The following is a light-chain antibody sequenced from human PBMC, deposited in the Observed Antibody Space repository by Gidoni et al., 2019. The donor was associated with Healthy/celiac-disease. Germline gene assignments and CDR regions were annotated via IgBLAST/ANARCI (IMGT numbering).Light chain of an antibody. CDR1: SSTIGAGYD. V-gene: IGLV1-40*01. Sequence: QSVLTQPPSVSGAPGQWVTISCTGSSSTIGAGYDVHWYQQLPGTAPKLLISGNSNRPSGVPDRFSGSKSGTSASLAITGLQAEDEADYYCQSYDSSLSGSVFGGGTKLTVL. CDR3: QSYDSSLSGSV. CDR2: GNS. J-gene: IGLJ3*02.